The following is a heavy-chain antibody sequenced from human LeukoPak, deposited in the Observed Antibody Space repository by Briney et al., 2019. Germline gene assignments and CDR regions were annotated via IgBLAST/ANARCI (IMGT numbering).Heavy chain of an antibody. CDR2: MNSDGRST. J-gene: IGHJ4*02. D-gene: IGHD6-19*01. CDR3: AKRGSGREFDY. V-gene: IGHV3-74*01. Sequence: GGSLRLSCAASGFAFGDNWMHWVRQAPGKGLVWVSRMNSDGRSTYYADSVKGRFTISRDNAKNSLYLQMNSLRAEDTALYFCAKRGSGREFDYWGQGTLVTVSS. CDR1: GFAFGDNW.